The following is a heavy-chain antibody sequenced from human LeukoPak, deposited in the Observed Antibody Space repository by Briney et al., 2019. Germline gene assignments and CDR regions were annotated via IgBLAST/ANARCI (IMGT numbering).Heavy chain of an antibody. Sequence: ASVKVPCKASGYTFTSYDINWVRQAAGQGLEWMGWMNPNSGNTGCAQKFQGRVTMTRNTSISTAYMELSSLRSEDTAVYYCAKHFDWQTLYYFDSWGQGTLVTVSA. V-gene: IGHV1-8*01. CDR3: AKHFDWQTLYYFDS. J-gene: IGHJ4*02. CDR2: MNPNSGNT. CDR1: GYTFTSYD. D-gene: IGHD3-9*01.